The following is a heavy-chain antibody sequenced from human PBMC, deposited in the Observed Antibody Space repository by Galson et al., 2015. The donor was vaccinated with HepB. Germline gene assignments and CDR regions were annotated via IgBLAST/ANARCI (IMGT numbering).Heavy chain of an antibody. D-gene: IGHD3-10*01. V-gene: IGHV3-9*01. J-gene: IGHJ4*02. Sequence: SLRLSCAGYGFNFDDYAMQWVRQVPGKGLEWVSGISWNSDTTGYAEPVRGRFTISRDNAKNSLFLQMNSLKPEDTALYYCAKELGFGSCWGQGTLVTVSS. CDR3: AKELGFGSC. CDR2: ISWNSDTT. CDR1: GFNFDDYA.